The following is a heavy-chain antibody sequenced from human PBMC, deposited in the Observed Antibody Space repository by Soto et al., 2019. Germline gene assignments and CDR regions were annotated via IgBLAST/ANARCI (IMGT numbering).Heavy chain of an antibody. J-gene: IGHJ5*02. D-gene: IGHD3-10*01. V-gene: IGHV4-34*01. CDR1: GGSFSGYY. Sequence: PSETLSLTCAVYGGSFSGYYWSWIRQPPGKGLEWIGEINHSGSTNYNPSLKSRVTISVDTSKNQFSLKLSSVTAADTAVYYCARSGKTYYYGSGSYHPGRWFDPWGQGTLVTVSS. CDR3: ARSGKTYYYGSGSYHPGRWFDP. CDR2: INHSGST.